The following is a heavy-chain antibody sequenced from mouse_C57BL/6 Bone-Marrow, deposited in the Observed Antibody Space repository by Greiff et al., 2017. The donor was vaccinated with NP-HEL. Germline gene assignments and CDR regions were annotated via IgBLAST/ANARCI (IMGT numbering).Heavy chain of an antibody. CDR3: ARDYDHWYIDV. CDR2: IDPSDSYT. V-gene: IGHV1-50*01. J-gene: IGHJ1*03. Sequence: QVQLQQPGAELVKPGASVKLSCKASGYTFTSYWMQWVKQRPGQGLEWIGEIDPSDSYTNYNQKFKGKATLTVDTSSSTAYMQLSSLTSEDSAVYYCARDYDHWYIDVWGTGTTVTVSS. D-gene: IGHD2-4*01. CDR1: GYTFTSYW.